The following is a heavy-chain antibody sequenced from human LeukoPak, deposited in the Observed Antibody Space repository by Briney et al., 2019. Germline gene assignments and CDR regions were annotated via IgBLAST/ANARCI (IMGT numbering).Heavy chain of an antibody. CDR2: MSPNSGNA. D-gene: IGHD3-22*01. Sequence: GASVKVSCKASGYTFTSYDINWMRQATGQGLEWMGWMSPNSGNAGYAQKFQGRVTMTRDTSTGTAYLELSSLRSEDSAVYYCARGYYDSSGYYYLDYWGQGTLVTVSS. V-gene: IGHV1-8*01. CDR3: ARGYYDSSGYYYLDY. CDR1: GYTFTSYD. J-gene: IGHJ4*02.